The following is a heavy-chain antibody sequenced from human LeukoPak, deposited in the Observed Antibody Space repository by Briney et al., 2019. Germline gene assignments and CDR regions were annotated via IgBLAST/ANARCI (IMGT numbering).Heavy chain of an antibody. D-gene: IGHD5-12*01. J-gene: IGHJ4*02. CDR1: GGSFSGYY. V-gene: IGHV4-34*01. CDR2: INQSEST. CDR3: ARDRGGYDPYYFDY. Sequence: SETLSLICAVYGGSFSGYYWSWIRQSPGNGLEWIGEINQSESTNYNPPLKSRVTISVHTSKNQFSLKLSSVTAADTAVYYCARDRGGYDPYYFDYWGQGTLVTVSS.